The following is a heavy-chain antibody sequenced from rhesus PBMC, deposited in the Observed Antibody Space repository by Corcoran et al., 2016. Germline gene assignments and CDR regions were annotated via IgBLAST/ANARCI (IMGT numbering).Heavy chain of an antibody. Sequence: QVQLQESGPGLVKPSETLSLTCTVSGAPISSKWWSWIRPPPGTGPEWIGEINGNSGSTNYNPSLKSRVTISKDASKNQFSLKLSSVTAADTAVYYCARDRSRIAAAGTGGYWGQGVLVTVSS. V-gene: IGHV4-80*01. CDR1: GAPISSKW. D-gene: IGHD6-31*01. CDR3: ARDRSRIAAAGTGGY. CDR2: INGNSGST. J-gene: IGHJ4*01.